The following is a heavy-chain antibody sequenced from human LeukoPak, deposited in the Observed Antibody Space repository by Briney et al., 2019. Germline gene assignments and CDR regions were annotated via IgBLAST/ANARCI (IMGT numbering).Heavy chain of an antibody. J-gene: IGHJ5*02. D-gene: IGHD3-9*01. CDR1: GGSINNYY. Sequence: SETLSLTCTVSGGSINNYYWSWIRQPPGKGLECVGYIYYSGTTNYNPSLKSRVTISVDTSKNQFSLKLSSVTAADTAVYYCARHGLYDILTGYPNWFDPWGQGTLVTVSS. CDR2: IYYSGTT. V-gene: IGHV4-59*08. CDR3: ARHGLYDILTGYPNWFDP.